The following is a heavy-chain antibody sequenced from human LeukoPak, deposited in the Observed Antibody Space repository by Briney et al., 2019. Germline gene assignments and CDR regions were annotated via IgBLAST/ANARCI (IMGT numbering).Heavy chain of an antibody. CDR1: GFTFSSYE. CDR3: AKAPGGTYYDILTGYHFDY. D-gene: IGHD3-9*01. J-gene: IGHJ4*02. Sequence: GGSLRLSCAASGFTFSSYEMNWVRQAPGKGLEWVSAISGSGGSTYYADSVKGRFTISRDNSKNTLYLQMNSLRAEDTAVYYCAKAPGGTYYDILTGYHFDYWGQGTLVTVSS. CDR2: ISGSGGST. V-gene: IGHV3-23*01.